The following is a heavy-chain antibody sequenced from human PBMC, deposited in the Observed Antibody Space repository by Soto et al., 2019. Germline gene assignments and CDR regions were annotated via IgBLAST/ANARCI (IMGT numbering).Heavy chain of an antibody. CDR1: GYTFTGYY. CDR3: ARSPGGLNWHLDY. V-gene: IGHV1-2*04. J-gene: IGHJ4*02. Sequence: ASVKVSCKASGYTFTGYYMHWVRQAPGQGLEWMGWINPNSGGTNYAQKFQGWVTMTRDTSISTAYMELSRLRSDDTAVYYCARSPGGLNWHLDYWGQGTLVTVSS. CDR2: INPNSGGT. D-gene: IGHD1-1*01.